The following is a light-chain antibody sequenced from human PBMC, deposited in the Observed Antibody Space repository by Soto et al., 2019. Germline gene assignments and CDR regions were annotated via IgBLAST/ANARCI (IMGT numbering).Light chain of an antibody. Sequence: QSALTQPPSASGSPGQSVTISCTGTKNDIGVYDFVSWYQHHPGKAPKLIIYEGSQRPSGVSNRFFGSKSGNTASLTISGLQAEDEADYHCCSYAGSSSYAFGTGTKLTVL. J-gene: IGLJ1*01. CDR3: CSYAGSSSYA. CDR1: KNDIGVYDF. V-gene: IGLV2-23*01. CDR2: EGS.